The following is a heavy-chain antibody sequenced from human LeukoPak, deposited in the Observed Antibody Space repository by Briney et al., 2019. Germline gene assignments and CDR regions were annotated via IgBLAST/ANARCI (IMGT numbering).Heavy chain of an antibody. Sequence: GGSLRLSCAASGFTFSSYAMSWVRQAPGKGLEWVSAISGSGGSTYYADSVKGRFTISRDNSKNTLYLQMNSLRAEDTAVYYCAKLGYDSSGYYPLFDYWGQGILVTVSS. D-gene: IGHD3-22*01. J-gene: IGHJ4*02. CDR2: ISGSGGST. CDR3: AKLGYDSSGYYPLFDY. V-gene: IGHV3-23*01. CDR1: GFTFSSYA.